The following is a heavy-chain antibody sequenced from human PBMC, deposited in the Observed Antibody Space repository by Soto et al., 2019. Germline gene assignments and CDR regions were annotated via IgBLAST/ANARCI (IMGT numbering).Heavy chain of an antibody. CDR3: ARGDYDFWSGYQAAFDI. V-gene: IGHV4-30-2*01. CDR2: IYHSGST. Sequence: KPSETLSLTCAVSGGSISSGGYSWSWIRQPPGKGLEWIGYIYHSGSTYYNPSLKSRVTISVDRSKNQFSLKLSSVTAADTAVYYCARGDYDFWSGYQAAFDIWGQGTMVTVSS. D-gene: IGHD3-3*01. CDR1: GGSISSGGYS. J-gene: IGHJ3*02.